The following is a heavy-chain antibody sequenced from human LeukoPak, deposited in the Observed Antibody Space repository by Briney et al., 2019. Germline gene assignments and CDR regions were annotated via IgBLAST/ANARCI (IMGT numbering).Heavy chain of an antibody. V-gene: IGHV1-8*01. J-gene: IGHJ4*02. CDR2: MNPNSGNT. CDR3: ARGPCIGGDCYSYYFDY. CDR1: GYTFTSYD. Sequence: ASVKVSYKASGYTFTSYDINWVRQATGQGLEWMGWMNPNSGNTGYAQKFQGRVTMTRNTSISTAYMELSSLRSEDTAVYYCARGPCIGGDCYSYYFDYWGQGTLVTVSS. D-gene: IGHD2-21*02.